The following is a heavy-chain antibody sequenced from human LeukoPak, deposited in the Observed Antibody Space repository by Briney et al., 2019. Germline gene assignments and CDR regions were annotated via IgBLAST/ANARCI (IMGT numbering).Heavy chain of an antibody. CDR3: ARDYPIYYDSSSYYYYMDV. Sequence: GGSLRLSCAASGFTFSDYYMSWIRQAPGKGLEWVSYISSSGSTIYYADSVKGRFTISRDNAKNSLYLQMNSLRAEDTAVYYCARDYPIYYDSSSYYYYMDVWGKGTTVTVSS. CDR2: ISSSGSTI. V-gene: IGHV3-11*01. J-gene: IGHJ6*03. CDR1: GFTFSDYY. D-gene: IGHD3-22*01.